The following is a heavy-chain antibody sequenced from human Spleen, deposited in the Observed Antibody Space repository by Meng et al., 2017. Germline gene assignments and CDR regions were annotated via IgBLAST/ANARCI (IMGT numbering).Heavy chain of an antibody. J-gene: IGHJ4*02. CDR1: GGSITSNY. CDR2: IHYSGST. V-gene: IGHV4-59*01. D-gene: IGHD4-17*01. Sequence: SETLSPTCTVSGGSITSNYWSWIRQPPGKALEWIGYIHYSGSTNYNPSLKSRVTISLDTSKNHFSLKLNSVTAADTALYYCARASATVTDYWGQGTLVTVSS. CDR3: ARASATVTDY.